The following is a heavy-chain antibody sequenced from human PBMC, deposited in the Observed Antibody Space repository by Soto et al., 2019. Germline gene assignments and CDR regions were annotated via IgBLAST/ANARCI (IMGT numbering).Heavy chain of an antibody. J-gene: IGHJ4*02. CDR1: GYTFISYA. Sequence: ASVKVSCKASGYTFISYAIHWVRQAPGQRLEWMGWINAGNGNTKYSQKFQGRVTITRDTSASTAYMELTSLRSEDTAVYYCARELQGLYYFDYWRQRTLVTVSS. CDR2: INAGNGNT. D-gene: IGHD2-15*01. CDR3: ARELQGLYYFDY. V-gene: IGHV1-3*01.